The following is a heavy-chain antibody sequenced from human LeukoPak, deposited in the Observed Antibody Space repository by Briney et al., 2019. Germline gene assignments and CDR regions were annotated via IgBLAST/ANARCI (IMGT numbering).Heavy chain of an antibody. D-gene: IGHD2-2*01. CDR3: ARAKYQLLKIYYYYMDV. J-gene: IGHJ6*03. CDR2: IIPIFGTA. V-gene: IGHV1-69*05. CDR1: GGTFSSYA. Sequence: SVKVSCKASGGTFSSYAISRVRQAPGQGLEWMGGIIPIFGTANYAQKFQGRVTITTDESTSTAYMELSSLRSEDTAVYYCARAKYQLLKIYYYYMDVWGKGTTVTVSS.